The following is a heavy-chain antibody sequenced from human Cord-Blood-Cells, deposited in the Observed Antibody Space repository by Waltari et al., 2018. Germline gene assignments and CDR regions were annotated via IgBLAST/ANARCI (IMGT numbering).Heavy chain of an antibody. CDR2: ISYDGSNK. Sequence: QVQLVESGGGVVQPGRSLRLSCAASGFTFSSSGMHWVRQAPGKGLEWVAVISYDGSNKYYADSVKGRFTIARDNSKNTLYLQMNSLRAEDTAVYYCAKDQGVVTTVYYYYYYGMDVWGQGP. CDR1: GFTFSSSG. CDR3: AKDQGVVTTVYYYYYYGMDV. V-gene: IGHV3-30*18. J-gene: IGHJ6*02. D-gene: IGHD4-17*01.